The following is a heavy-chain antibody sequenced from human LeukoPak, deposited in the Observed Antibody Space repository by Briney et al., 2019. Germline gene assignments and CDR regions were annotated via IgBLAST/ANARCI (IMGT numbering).Heavy chain of an antibody. J-gene: IGHJ4*02. CDR2: IKQDGSEK. D-gene: IGHD3-22*01. CDR3: ARDRSVYYYDSSGYHFLDY. Sequence: GGSLRLSCAASGFTFSSYWMSWVRQAPGKGLEWVANIKQDGSEKYYVDSVKGRFTISRDNAKNSLYLQMNSLRAEDTAVYYCARDRSVYYYDSSGYHFLDYWGQGTLVTVSS. V-gene: IGHV3-7*01. CDR1: GFTFSSYW.